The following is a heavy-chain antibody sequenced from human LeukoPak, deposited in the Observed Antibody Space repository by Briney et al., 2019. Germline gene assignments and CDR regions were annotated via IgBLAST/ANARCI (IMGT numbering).Heavy chain of an antibody. D-gene: IGHD5-18*01. CDR3: AAGRPYSLIDY. V-gene: IGHV1-24*01. CDR1: GSSLSELS. CDR2: FDVIDSET. J-gene: IGHJ4*02. Sequence: ASVKVSCTVSGSSLSELSLYWVRQAPGKGLEWMGGFDVIDSETFYAQKFQGRVTMTEDSSTDTAYMELRSLTSDDTALYYCAAGRPYSLIDYWGQGTLVTVSS.